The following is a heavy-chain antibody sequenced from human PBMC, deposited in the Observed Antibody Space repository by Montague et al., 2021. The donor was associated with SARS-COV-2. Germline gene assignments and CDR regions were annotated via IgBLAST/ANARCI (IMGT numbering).Heavy chain of an antibody. CDR1: GGSISNYY. D-gene: IGHD3-10*01. CDR2: IYYSGST. V-gene: IGHV4-59*01. Sequence: SETLSLTCTVSGGSISNYYWSWIRQPPGKGLEWIGYIYYSGSTNYNPSLKSRVTISVDTSKNQFSLKLSSVTAADTAVYYCARVQRDYYFGLGVSAYFDSWGQGALVTVSS. CDR3: ARVQRDYYFGLGVSAYFDS. J-gene: IGHJ4*02.